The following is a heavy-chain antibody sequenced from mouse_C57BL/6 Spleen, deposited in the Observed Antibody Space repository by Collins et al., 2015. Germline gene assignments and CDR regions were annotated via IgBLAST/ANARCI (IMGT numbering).Heavy chain of an antibody. Sequence: DVQLQESGPGLVKPSQSLSLTCSVTGYSITSGYYWNWIRQFPGNKLEWMGYISYDGSNNYNPSLKNRISITRDTSKNQFFLKLNSVTTEDTATYYCARGEGYGNWFAYWGQGTLVTVSA. J-gene: IGHJ3*01. V-gene: IGHV3-6*01. CDR1: GYSITSGYY. CDR2: ISYDGSN. CDR3: ARGEGYGNWFAY. D-gene: IGHD2-1*01.